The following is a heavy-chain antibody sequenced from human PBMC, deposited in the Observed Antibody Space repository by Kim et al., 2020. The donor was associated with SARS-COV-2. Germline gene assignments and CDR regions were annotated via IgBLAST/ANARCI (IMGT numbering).Heavy chain of an antibody. V-gene: IGHV4-39*01. D-gene: IGHD3-10*01. CDR3: AGGAAGGFGELSA. J-gene: IGHJ5*02. CDR2: IYYSGST. CDR1: GGSISSSSYY. Sequence: SETLSLTCTVSGGSISSSSYYWGWIRQPPGKGLEWIGSIYYSGSTYYNPSLKSRVTISVDTSKNQFSLKLRSVTAADTAVYYCAGGAAGGFGELSAWGQG.